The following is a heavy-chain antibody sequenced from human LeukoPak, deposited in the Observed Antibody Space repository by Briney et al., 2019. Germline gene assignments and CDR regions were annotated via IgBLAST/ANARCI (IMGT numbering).Heavy chain of an antibody. D-gene: IGHD3-22*01. CDR3: ARDLGSSGYSLDY. Sequence: GGSLRLSCAASGFTFGSYAMSWVRQAPGKGLEWVSAISGNSEYTYYADSVKGRFTISRDNAKNSLYLQMNSLRAEDTAVYYCARDLGSSGYSLDYWGQGTLVTVSS. V-gene: IGHV3-21*01. CDR2: ISGNSEYT. J-gene: IGHJ4*02. CDR1: GFTFGSYA.